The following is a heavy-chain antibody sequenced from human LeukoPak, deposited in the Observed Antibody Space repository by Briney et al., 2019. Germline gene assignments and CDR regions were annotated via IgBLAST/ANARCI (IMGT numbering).Heavy chain of an antibody. D-gene: IGHD3-10*01. CDR1: GGSISSSSYY. CDR2: IYYSGST. CDR3: ARTRLLWFGELSRLYNWFDP. Sequence: SETLSLTCTVSGGSISSSSYYWGWIRQPPGKGLEWIGSIYYSGSTYYNPSLKSRVTISVDTSKNQFSLKLSSVTAADTAVYYCARTRLLWFGELSRLYNWFDPWGQGTLVTVSS. J-gene: IGHJ5*02. V-gene: IGHV4-39*07.